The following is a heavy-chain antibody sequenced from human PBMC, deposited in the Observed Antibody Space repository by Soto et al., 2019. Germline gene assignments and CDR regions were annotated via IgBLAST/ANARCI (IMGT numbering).Heavy chain of an antibody. V-gene: IGHV1-69*13. J-gene: IGHJ3*02. CDR1: GGTFSSYA. D-gene: IGHD1-7*01. CDR3: ASYNWNYLDALDI. Sequence: SVKISCKASGGTFSSYAISWVRQAPGQGLEWMGGIIPIFGTADYAQKFQGRVTITADESTSTAYMELSSLRSEDTAVYYCASYNWNYLDALDIWGQGTMVTVSS. CDR2: IIPIFGTA.